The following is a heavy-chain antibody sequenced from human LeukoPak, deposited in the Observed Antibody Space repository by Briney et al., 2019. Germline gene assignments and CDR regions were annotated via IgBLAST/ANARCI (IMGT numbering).Heavy chain of an antibody. J-gene: IGHJ4*02. CDR1: GGSISSGDYY. V-gene: IGHV4-30-4*01. CDR3: ARASSGWYEEYYFDY. Sequence: SETLSLTCTVSGGSISSGDYYWSWIRQPPGKGLEWIGYIYYSRSTYYNPSLKSRVTISVDTSKNQFSLKLSSVTAADTAVYYCARASSGWYEEYYFDYWGQGTLVTVSS. D-gene: IGHD6-19*01. CDR2: IYYSRST.